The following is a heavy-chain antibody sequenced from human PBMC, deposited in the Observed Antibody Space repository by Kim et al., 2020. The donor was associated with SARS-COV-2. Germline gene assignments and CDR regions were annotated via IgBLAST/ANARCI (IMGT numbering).Heavy chain of an antibody. Sequence: GGSLRLSCAASGFTFSSYEMNWVRQAPGKGLEWVSYISSSGSTIYYADSVKGRFTISRDNAKNSLYLQMNSLRAEDTAVYYCAIDSCSGGSCYSETFDYWGQGTLVTVSS. J-gene: IGHJ4*02. V-gene: IGHV3-48*03. CDR3: AIDSCSGGSCYSETFDY. D-gene: IGHD2-15*01. CDR2: ISSSGSTI. CDR1: GFTFSSYE.